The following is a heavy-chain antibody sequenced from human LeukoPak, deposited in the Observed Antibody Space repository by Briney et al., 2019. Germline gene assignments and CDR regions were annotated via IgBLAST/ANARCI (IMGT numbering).Heavy chain of an antibody. Sequence: ASVKVSCKASGYTFTNYGISWVRQAPGQGLEWMGWISAYNGNTNYAQKLQGRVTMTTDTSTSTAYMELRSLRSDDTAVYYCARIYFEGITMIVVVPGDYWGQGTLVTVSS. CDR2: ISAYNGNT. V-gene: IGHV1-18*01. J-gene: IGHJ4*02. CDR1: GYTFTNYG. D-gene: IGHD3-22*01. CDR3: ARIYFEGITMIVVVPGDY.